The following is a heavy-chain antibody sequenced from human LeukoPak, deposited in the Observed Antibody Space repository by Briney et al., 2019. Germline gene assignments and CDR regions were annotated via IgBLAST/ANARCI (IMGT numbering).Heavy chain of an antibody. Sequence: GGSLRLSCVGSGFIISNYWMHWVRQAPGTGLVWVSRIHPDGSITTYADSVKGRFTISRDNAKNTLYLQMNSLRAEDTAVYYCAPQQTYSPYNWFDPWGQGTLVTVSS. CDR3: APQQTYSPYNWFDP. J-gene: IGHJ5*02. CDR1: GFIISNYW. V-gene: IGHV3-74*03. D-gene: IGHD5-12*01. CDR2: IHPDGSIT.